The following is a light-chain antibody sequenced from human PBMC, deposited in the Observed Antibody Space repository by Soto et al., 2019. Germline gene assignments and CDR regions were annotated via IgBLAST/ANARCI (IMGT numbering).Light chain of an antibody. J-gene: IGKJ3*01. Sequence: EIVLTQSPATLSLSPGERATLSCRASQNVSTYLAWYQQKPGQAPRLLIYDASNRATGIPARFSGSGSGTDFTLTISSLEPEDFAVYYCQQRTNWLTLGPGTQVDIK. CDR3: QQRTNWLT. V-gene: IGKV3-11*01. CDR2: DAS. CDR1: QNVSTY.